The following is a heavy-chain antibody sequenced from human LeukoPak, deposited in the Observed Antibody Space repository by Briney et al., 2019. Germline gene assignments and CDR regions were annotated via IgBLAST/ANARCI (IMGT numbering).Heavy chain of an antibody. CDR1: GYSFTSYW. D-gene: IGHD3-9*01. V-gene: IGHV5-10-1*01. J-gene: IGHJ4*02. CDR3: ARHSNDILAGYWLDY. Sequence: GESLKISCKGSGYSFTSYWISWVRQMPGKGLGWRGRIDPSDSYTNYSPSFQGHVTISADKSISTAYLQWSSLKASDTAMYYCARHSNDILAGYWLDYWGQGTLVTVSS. CDR2: IDPSDSYT.